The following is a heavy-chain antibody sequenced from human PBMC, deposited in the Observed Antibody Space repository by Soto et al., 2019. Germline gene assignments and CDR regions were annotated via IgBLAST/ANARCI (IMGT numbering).Heavy chain of an antibody. V-gene: IGHV3-33*01. D-gene: IGHD3-16*02. J-gene: IGHJ6*02. Sequence: QVQLVESGGGVVQPGRSLRLSCAASGFTFSTYGMHWVRQAPGKGLEWVAVVLYGGSNKYYADSVKGRFTISRDNSKNTLYLQMNSLRAEDTAVYYCARDLIGTVYGMDVWGQGTTVTVSS. CDR1: GFTFSTYG. CDR2: VLYGGSNK. CDR3: ARDLIGTVYGMDV.